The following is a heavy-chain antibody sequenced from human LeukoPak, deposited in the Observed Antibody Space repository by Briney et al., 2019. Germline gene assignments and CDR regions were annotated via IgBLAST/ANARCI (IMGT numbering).Heavy chain of an antibody. CDR2: IYTSGST. Sequence: SETLSLTCTVSGGSISSGSYYWSWIRQPAGKGLEWIGRIYTSGSTNYNPSLKSRVTISVDTSKNQFSLKLSSVTAADTAVYYCAGGYYDSSGYYYYYMDVWGKGTTVTVSS. D-gene: IGHD3-22*01. J-gene: IGHJ6*03. V-gene: IGHV4-61*02. CDR1: GGSISSGSYY. CDR3: AGGYYDSSGYYYYYMDV.